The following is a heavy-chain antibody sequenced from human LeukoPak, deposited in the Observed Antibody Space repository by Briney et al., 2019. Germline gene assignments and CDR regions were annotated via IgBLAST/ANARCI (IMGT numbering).Heavy chain of an antibody. D-gene: IGHD4-17*01. Sequence: SQTLSLTCTVSGGSISSGDFYWSWIRQHPGKGLEWIGYIYYSGTTYYSPSLKSRVTISLDTTKNQFSLKLSSVTAADTAVYYCAREYGDYSSYFDLWGRGTLVTVSS. CDR1: GGSISSGDFY. V-gene: IGHV4-31*03. J-gene: IGHJ2*01. CDR2: IYYSGTT. CDR3: AREYGDYSSYFDL.